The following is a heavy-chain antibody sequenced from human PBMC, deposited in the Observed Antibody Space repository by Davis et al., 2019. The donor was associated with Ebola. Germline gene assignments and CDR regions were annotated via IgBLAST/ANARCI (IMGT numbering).Heavy chain of an antibody. D-gene: IGHD2-15*01. Sequence: AASVKVSCKASGYTFTSYAMHWVRQAPGQRLEWMGWINAGNGNTKYSQKFQGRVTITRDTSASTAYMELSSLRSEDTAVYYCAREEKVVAALYYYYYGMDVWGKGTTVTVSS. J-gene: IGHJ6*04. CDR1: GYTFTSYA. CDR2: INAGNGNT. V-gene: IGHV1-3*01. CDR3: AREEKVVAALYYYYYGMDV.